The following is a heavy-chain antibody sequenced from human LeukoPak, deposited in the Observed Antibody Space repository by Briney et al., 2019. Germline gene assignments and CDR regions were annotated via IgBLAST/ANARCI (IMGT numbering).Heavy chain of an antibody. D-gene: IGHD6-6*01. CDR3: ARVYSSSSLAFDY. CDR1: GYTFTGYY. CDR2: INPNSGGT. Sequence: GASMKVSCKASGYTFTGYYMHWVRQAPGQGLEWMGRINPNSGGTNYAQKFQGRVTMTRDTSISTAYMELSRLRSDDTAVYYCARVYSSSSLAFDYWGQGTLVTVSS. V-gene: IGHV1-2*06. J-gene: IGHJ4*02.